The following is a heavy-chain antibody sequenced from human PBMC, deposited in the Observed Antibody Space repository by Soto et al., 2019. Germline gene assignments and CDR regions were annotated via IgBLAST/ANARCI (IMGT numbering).Heavy chain of an antibody. CDR2: ISKSDYT. Sequence: LRLSCTVSGFAFNNYGINWVRQAPGKGLEWVSSISKSDYTYYSDSVKGRFTISRDNAKNLVSLQMNTLRVEDTAVYYCAREDSIIIPAVSDFWGQGTLVTVSS. CDR1: GFAFNNYG. D-gene: IGHD2-2*01. V-gene: IGHV3-21*01. CDR3: AREDSIIIPAVSDF. J-gene: IGHJ4*02.